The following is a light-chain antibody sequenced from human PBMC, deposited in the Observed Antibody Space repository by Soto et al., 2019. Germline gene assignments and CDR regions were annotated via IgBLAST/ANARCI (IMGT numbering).Light chain of an antibody. CDR3: QQFNTYPIT. Sequence: AIQLTQSPSSLSASVGDRVTITCRASQDIRGALAWYQQKPGKPPKLLIFDVSSLQSGVPSRFXXXXXXXXXTLTISSLQPEDFATYYCQQFNTYPITFGQGTRLEIK. V-gene: IGKV1-13*02. CDR2: DVS. CDR1: QDIRGA. J-gene: IGKJ5*01.